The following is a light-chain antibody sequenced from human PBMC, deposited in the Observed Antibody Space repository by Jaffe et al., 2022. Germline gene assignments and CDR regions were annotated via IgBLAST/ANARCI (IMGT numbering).Light chain of an antibody. CDR3: QQRSNWPLT. CDR2: DAS. CDR1: QSVSSY. Sequence: EIVLTQSPATLSLSPGERATLSCRASQSVSSYLAWYQQKPGQAPRLLIYDASNRVTGIPARFSGSGSGTDFTLTISSLEPEDFAVYYCQQRSNWPLTFGPGTKVDIK. J-gene: IGKJ3*01. V-gene: IGKV3-11*01.